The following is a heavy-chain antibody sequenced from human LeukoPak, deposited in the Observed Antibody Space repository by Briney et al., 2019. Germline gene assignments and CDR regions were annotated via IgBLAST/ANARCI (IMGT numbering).Heavy chain of an antibody. CDR1: GFTFSTYA. J-gene: IGHJ4*02. V-gene: IGHV3-23*01. CDR3: AARPGEVAVPYDY. Sequence: GGSLRLSCAASGFTFSTYAMTWVRQAPGKGLEWVSLISRGGDVTYYADSVKGRFTISRDSSKNTLYLQMHCLRAEDTAVYYCAARPGEVAVPYDYWGQGTLVTVSS. D-gene: IGHD2-15*01. CDR2: ISRGGDVT.